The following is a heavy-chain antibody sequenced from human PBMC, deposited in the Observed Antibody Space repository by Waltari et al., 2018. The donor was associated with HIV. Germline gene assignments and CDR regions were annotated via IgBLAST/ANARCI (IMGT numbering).Heavy chain of an antibody. Sequence: EVQLEQSGAEMKKHGESLRISCKASGYNFGRYWISWVRQIPGKGLEWMGIIFPGDSNTRYSPSFRGQVTISADKSINTTFLQWTTLKASDSAIYYCATGPDHYCDFWGQGTQVTVSS. CDR3: ATGPDHYCDF. V-gene: IGHV5-51*01. CDR1: GYNFGRYW. J-gene: IGHJ4*02. CDR2: IFPGDSNT. D-gene: IGHD4-4*01.